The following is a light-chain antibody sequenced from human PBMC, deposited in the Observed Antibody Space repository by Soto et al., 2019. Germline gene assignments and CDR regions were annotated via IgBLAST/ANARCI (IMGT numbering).Light chain of an antibody. J-gene: IGKJ1*01. Sequence: EIVLTQSPGTLSLSPGERATLSCRASQSVSNNYLAWYQQKPGQAPRLLIYGASSRATGIPDRFSGSGSGTEFTLTINSLQSGDFAVYYCQQYNNWPRTFGQGTKV. V-gene: IGKV3-20*01. CDR1: QSVSNNY. CDR3: QQYNNWPRT. CDR2: GAS.